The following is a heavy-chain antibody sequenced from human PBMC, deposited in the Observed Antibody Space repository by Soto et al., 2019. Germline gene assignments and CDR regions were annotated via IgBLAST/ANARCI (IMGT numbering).Heavy chain of an antibody. CDR1: GYTFATYA. Sequence: QVQLVQSGAEVKKPGASVKVSCKASGYTFATYAIHWVRQAPGEGLEWMGWINPATGNTEYSEKFQDRVTLTRDTSATTAYMGLRGLRFEDTAVYYCARRYKSAGWLEPWGQGTLVTVSS. CDR2: INPATGNT. J-gene: IGHJ5*02. D-gene: IGHD1-20*01. CDR3: ARRYKSAGWLEP. V-gene: IGHV1-3*01.